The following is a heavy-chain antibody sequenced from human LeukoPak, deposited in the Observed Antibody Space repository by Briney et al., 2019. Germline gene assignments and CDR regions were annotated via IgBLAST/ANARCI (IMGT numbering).Heavy chain of an antibody. Sequence: PGGSLRLSCAASGFTFSSYWMSWVRQAPGKGLEWVANIKQDGSEKYYVDSVKGRFTISRDNAKNSLYLQMNSLRAEVTAVYYCARSYSSGWYRGSRYFDYWGQGTLVTVSS. J-gene: IGHJ4*02. CDR2: IKQDGSEK. D-gene: IGHD6-19*01. V-gene: IGHV3-7*03. CDR3: ARSYSSGWYRGSRYFDY. CDR1: GFTFSSYW.